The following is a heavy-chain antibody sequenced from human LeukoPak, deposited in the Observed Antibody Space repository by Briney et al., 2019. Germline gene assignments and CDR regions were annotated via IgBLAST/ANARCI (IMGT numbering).Heavy chain of an antibody. CDR3: ASCLSYYYDSSGHQVRDAFDI. V-gene: IGHV4-34*01. D-gene: IGHD3-22*01. CDR2: INHSGST. Sequence: SETLSLTCAVYGGSFSGYYWTWIRQPPGKGLEWIGEINHSGSTNYNPSLKSRVTISVDTSKNQFPLKLSSVTAADTAVYYCASCLSYYYDSSGHQVRDAFDIWGQGTMLTVSS. CDR1: GGSFSGYY. J-gene: IGHJ3*02.